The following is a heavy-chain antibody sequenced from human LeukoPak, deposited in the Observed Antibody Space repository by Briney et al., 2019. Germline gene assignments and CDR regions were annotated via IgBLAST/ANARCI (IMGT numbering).Heavy chain of an antibody. Sequence: PSETLSLTCTVSGGSISSYYWSWIRQPPGKGLEWIGYIYYSGSTNYNPSLKSRVTISVDTSKNQFSLKLSSVTAADTAVYYCARARALDYYYYYMDVWGKGTTVTVSS. J-gene: IGHJ6*03. CDR1: GGSISSYY. CDR3: ARARALDYYYYYMDV. CDR2: IYYSGST. V-gene: IGHV4-59*01.